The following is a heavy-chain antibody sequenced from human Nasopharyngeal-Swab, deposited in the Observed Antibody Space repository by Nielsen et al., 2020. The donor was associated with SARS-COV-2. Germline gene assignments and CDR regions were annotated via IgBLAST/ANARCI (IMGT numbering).Heavy chain of an antibody. D-gene: IGHD3-10*01. V-gene: IGHV3-30-3*01. CDR2: ISYDGSNK. J-gene: IGHJ6*02. CDR1: GFTFSSYA. CDR3: ARDGPITMVQGVIILYYYGMDV. Sequence: GESLKISCAASGFTFSSYAMHWVRQAPGKGLEWVAVISYDGSNKYYADSVKGRFTISRDNSKNTLYLQMNSLRAEDTAVYYCARDGPITMVQGVIILYYYGMDVWGQGTTVTVSS.